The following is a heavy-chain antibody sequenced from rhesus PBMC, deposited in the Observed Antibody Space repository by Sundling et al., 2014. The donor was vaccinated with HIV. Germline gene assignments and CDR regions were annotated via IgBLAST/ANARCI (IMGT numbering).Heavy chain of an antibody. J-gene: IGHJ6*01. D-gene: IGHD3-3*01. CDR3: AKLHLEWLLWYGLDS. CDR2: ISYSGST. Sequence: EVQLVESGGGLAKPGGSLRLSCAASGFTFSNYALHWVRQAPGKGLEWVSGISYSGSTDYADSVQGRFTVSRDNSKNTVSLEMNSLRGEDTAVYYCAKLHLEWLLWYGLDSWGQGVVVTVSS. V-gene: IGHV3-103*01. CDR1: GFTFSNYA.